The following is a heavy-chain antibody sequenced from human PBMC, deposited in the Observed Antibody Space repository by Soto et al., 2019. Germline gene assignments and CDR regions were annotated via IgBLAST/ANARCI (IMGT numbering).Heavy chain of an antibody. CDR3: ARVTMVIRDSDHFGVDV. V-gene: IGHV4-38-2*02. CDR2: ISHSGTT. Sequence: SETLSLTCLVSGFPLSSTSSWGWIRQPPGKGLEWIGSISHSGTTSYSPSLTSRVSISVDTSKNQVSLKLTSVPAADTAVYFCARVTMVIRDSDHFGVDVWSHGTTVTSP. CDR1: GFPLSSTSS. D-gene: IGHD4-17*01. J-gene: IGHJ6*02.